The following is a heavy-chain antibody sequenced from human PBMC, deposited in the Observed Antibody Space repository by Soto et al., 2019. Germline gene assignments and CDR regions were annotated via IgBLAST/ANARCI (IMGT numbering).Heavy chain of an antibody. CDR1: GFTFSDHY. Sequence: GGSLRLSCAASGFTFSDHYMDWVRQAPGKGLEWVGRTRNKANSYTTEYAASVKGRFTISRDDSKNSLYLQMNSLKTEDTAVYYCARVHIEGFIVGWGQGTLVTVSS. J-gene: IGHJ4*02. D-gene: IGHD3-16*02. CDR3: ARVHIEGFIVG. CDR2: TRNKANSYTT. V-gene: IGHV3-72*01.